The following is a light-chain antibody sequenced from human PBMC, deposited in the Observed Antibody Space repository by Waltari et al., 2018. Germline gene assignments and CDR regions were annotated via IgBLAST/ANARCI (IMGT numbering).Light chain of an antibody. J-gene: IGLJ3*02. Sequence: QLVVTQSPSASASLGASVKLTCTLSSGHSSNIIAWHQQQPEKGPRYLMKVNSDGSHSKGDEIPDRFSGSSSGAGRYLTISSLQSEDEADYYCQTGGHGTWVVGGGTKLTIL. CDR3: QTGGHGTWV. V-gene: IGLV4-69*01. CDR2: VNSDGSH. CDR1: SGHSSNI.